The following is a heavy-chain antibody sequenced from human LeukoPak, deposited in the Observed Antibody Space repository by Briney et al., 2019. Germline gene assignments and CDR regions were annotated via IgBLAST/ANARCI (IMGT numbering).Heavy chain of an antibody. J-gene: IGHJ6*02. CDR1: GYTLTELS. CDR2: FDPEDGET. V-gene: IGHV1-24*01. CDR3: ARDVGHLKHYYYYFGMDV. Sequence: GASVKVSCKVSGYTLTELSMHWVRQAPGKGLEWMGGFDPEDGETIYAQKFQGRVTMTEDTSTDTAYMELSSLRSDDTAVYYCARDVGHLKHYYYYFGMDVWGQGTTVTVSS.